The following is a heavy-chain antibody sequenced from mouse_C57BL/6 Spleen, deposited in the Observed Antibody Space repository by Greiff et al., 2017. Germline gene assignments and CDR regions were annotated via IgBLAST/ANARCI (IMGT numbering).Heavy chain of an antibody. Sequence: EVQGVESGGGLVKPGGSLKLSCAASGFTFSSYTMSWVRQTPEKRLEWVATISGGGGNTYYPDSVKGRFTISRDNAKNPLYLQMSSLRSEDTALYYCAKDKKYYGSSPYYAMDYWGQGTSVTVSS. CDR2: ISGGGGNT. V-gene: IGHV5-9*01. J-gene: IGHJ4*01. CDR3: AKDKKYYGSSPYYAMDY. CDR1: GFTFSSYT. D-gene: IGHD1-1*01.